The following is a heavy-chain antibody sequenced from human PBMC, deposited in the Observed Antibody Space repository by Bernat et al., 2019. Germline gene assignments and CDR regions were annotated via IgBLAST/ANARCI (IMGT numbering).Heavy chain of an antibody. D-gene: IGHD2-15*01. Sequence: QVQLVQSGAEVKKPGASVKVSCKASGYTFTSYGISWVRQAPGQGLEWMGWISAYNGNTNYARKLQGRVTMTTDTSTSTAYMELRSLRSDDTAVYYCARVSCSGGSCVNWFDPWGQGTLVTVSS. V-gene: IGHV1-18*04. CDR3: ARVSCSGGSCVNWFDP. CDR2: ISAYNGNT. J-gene: IGHJ5*02. CDR1: GYTFTSYG.